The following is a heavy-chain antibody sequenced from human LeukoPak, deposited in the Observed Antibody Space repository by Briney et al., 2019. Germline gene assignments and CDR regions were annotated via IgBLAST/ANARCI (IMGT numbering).Heavy chain of an antibody. CDR2: INGDGTYL. CDR1: GFTFNTYW. V-gene: IGHV3-74*01. Sequence: PGGSLRLSCSASGFTFNTYWMHWVRQVPGKGLVCVTRINGDGTYLNYADSVKGRFTISRHNGKNTVYLQMNSLRVDDRAVYYCARDANWAVNDYWRQGTLVTVSA. J-gene: IGHJ4*02. D-gene: IGHD3-16*01. CDR3: ARDANWAVNDY.